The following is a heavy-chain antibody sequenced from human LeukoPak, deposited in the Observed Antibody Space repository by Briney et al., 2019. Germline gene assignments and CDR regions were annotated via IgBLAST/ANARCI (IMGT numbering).Heavy chain of an antibody. J-gene: IGHJ4*02. V-gene: IGHV4-4*02. Sequence: PSGTLSLTCAVSGGSISSSNWWSWVRQPPGKGLEWIGEIYHSGSTNYNPSLKSRVTISVDKSKNQFSLKLSSVAAADMAVYYCARDRRYYDSSGYIRGFDYWGQGTLVTVSS. CDR2: IYHSGST. CDR1: GGSISSSNW. CDR3: ARDRRYYDSSGYIRGFDY. D-gene: IGHD3-22*01.